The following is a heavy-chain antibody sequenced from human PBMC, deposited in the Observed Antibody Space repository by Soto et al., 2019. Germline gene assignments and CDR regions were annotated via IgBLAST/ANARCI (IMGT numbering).Heavy chain of an antibody. CDR1: GFTFSSYA. J-gene: IGHJ4*02. CDR3: AKYNSGSRLFDY. V-gene: IGHV3-23*01. Sequence: EVQLLESGGGLVQPGGSLRLSCAASGFTFSSYAMRWVRQAPGKGLEWVSAISGSGGSTYYADSVKGRFTISRDNSKNTLYLQMNSLRAEDTAVYYCAKYNSGSRLFDYWGQGTLVTVSS. D-gene: IGHD3-10*01. CDR2: ISGSGGST.